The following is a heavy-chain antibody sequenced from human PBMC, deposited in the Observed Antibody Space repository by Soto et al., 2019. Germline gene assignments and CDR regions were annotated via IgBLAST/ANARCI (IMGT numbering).Heavy chain of an antibody. D-gene: IGHD3-3*01. J-gene: IGHJ6*02. CDR3: ARYDFWSGYPPRYYYGMDV. V-gene: IGHV3-33*01. CDR2: IWYDGSNK. CDR1: GFTFSSYG. Sequence: GGSLRLSCGASGFTFSSYGMHWVRQAPGKGLEWVAVIWYDGSNKYYADSVKGRFTISRDNSKNTLYLQMNSLRAEDTAVYYCARYDFWSGYPPRYYYGMDVWGQGTTVTVSS.